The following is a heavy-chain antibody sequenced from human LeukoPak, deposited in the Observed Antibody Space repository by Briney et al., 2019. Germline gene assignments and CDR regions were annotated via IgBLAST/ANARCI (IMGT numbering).Heavy chain of an antibody. J-gene: IGHJ4*02. D-gene: IGHD2-15*01. Sequence: SETLSLTCTVSGGSISSYYWSWIRQPAGKGLEWIGRIYTSGSTNYNPSLKSRVTMSVDTSKNQFPLKLSSVTAADTAVYYCARGWGYCSGGSCYPGRYYFDYWGQGTLVTVSS. CDR2: IYTSGST. V-gene: IGHV4-4*07. CDR3: ARGWGYCSGGSCYPGRYYFDY. CDR1: GGSISSYY.